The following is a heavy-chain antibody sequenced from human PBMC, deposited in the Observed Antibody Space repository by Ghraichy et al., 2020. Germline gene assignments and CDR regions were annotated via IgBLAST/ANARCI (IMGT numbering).Heavy chain of an antibody. J-gene: IGHJ4*02. CDR1: GGSISSSSYY. CDR2: IYYSGST. CDR3: ARGRGGYCLDY. V-gene: IGHV4-39*07. D-gene: IGHD2-21*02. Sequence: SETLPLTCTVSGGSISSSSYYWGWIRQPPGKGLEWIGSIYYSGSTYYNPSLKSRVTISVDTSKNQFSLKLSSVTAADTAVYYCARGRGGYCLDYWGQGTLVTVSS.